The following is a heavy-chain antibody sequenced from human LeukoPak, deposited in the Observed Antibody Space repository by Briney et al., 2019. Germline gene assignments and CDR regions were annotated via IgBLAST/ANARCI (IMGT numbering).Heavy chain of an antibody. CDR1: GYTFTSYG. Sequence: ASVKVSCKASGYTFTSYGISWVRQAPGQGLEWMGWISAYNGNTNYAQKLQGRVTMTTDTSTSTAYMELRSLRSDDTAVYYRARAPSFYDFWSVYRYAFDIWGQGTMVTVSS. CDR2: ISAYNGNT. V-gene: IGHV1-18*01. D-gene: IGHD3-3*01. J-gene: IGHJ3*02. CDR3: ARAPSFYDFWSVYRYAFDI.